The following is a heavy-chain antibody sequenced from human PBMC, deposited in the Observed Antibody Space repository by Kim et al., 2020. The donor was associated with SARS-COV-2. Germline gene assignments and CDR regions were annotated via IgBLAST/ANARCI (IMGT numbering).Heavy chain of an antibody. CDR3: ARGAEDYNFDY. CDR2: T. J-gene: IGHJ4*02. V-gene: IGHV4-34*01. D-gene: IGHD3-16*01. Sequence: TTYNPSRKSRVTISVDTSKNQFSLKLSSVTAADTAVYYCARGAEDYNFDYWGQGTLVTVSS.